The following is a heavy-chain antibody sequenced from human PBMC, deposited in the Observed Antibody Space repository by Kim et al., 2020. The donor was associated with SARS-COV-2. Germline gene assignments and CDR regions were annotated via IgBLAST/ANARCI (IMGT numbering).Heavy chain of an antibody. CDR3: ARDLGYCSSTSCPYYYYYGMGV. V-gene: IGHV3-66*02. Sequence: GGSLRLSCAASGFTVSSNYMSWVRQAPGKGLEWVSVIYSGGSTYYADSVKGRFTISRDNSKNTLYLQMNSLRAEDTAVYYCARDLGYCSSTSCPYYYYYGMGVWGQGTTVTVS. CDR2: IYSGGST. D-gene: IGHD2-2*01. J-gene: IGHJ6*02. CDR1: GFTVSSNY.